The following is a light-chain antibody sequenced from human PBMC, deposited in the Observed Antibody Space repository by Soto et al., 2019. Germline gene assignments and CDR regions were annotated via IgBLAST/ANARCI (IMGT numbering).Light chain of an antibody. CDR3: QQSDSSPYT. CDR1: QSISSY. J-gene: IGKJ2*01. Sequence: DIQMTQSPSSLSASVGDRVTITCRASQSISSYLNWYQQKPGKAPKLLIYAASSLQSGVPSRFRGSGSGTDFTLPLSSPQPEEFAAYYCQQSDSSPYTFGQGTKLEIK. V-gene: IGKV1-39*01. CDR2: AAS.